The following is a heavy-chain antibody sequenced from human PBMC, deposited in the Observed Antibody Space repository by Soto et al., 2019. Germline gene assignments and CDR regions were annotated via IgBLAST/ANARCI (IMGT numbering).Heavy chain of an antibody. CDR1: GFTLSDHY. V-gene: IGHV4-30-4*08. D-gene: IGHD1-26*01. Sequence: LRLSCAGSGFTLSDHYIDWVRQPPGKGLEWIGYVYYSGTTYSHPSLNSRVSISVDTSENQFSLRLTSVTAADTAVYYCVTVNLVGAAYYFDYWGPGTLVTVSS. CDR2: VYYSGTT. CDR3: VTVNLVGAAYYFDY. J-gene: IGHJ4*02.